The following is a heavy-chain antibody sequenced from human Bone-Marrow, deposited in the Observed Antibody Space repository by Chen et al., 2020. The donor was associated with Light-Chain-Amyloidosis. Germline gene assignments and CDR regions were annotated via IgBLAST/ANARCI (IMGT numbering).Heavy chain of an antibody. D-gene: IGHD3-22*01. CDR2: ISYSGTA. CDR3: ARDIRYDNSGYQND. V-gene: IGHV4-59*01. J-gene: IGHJ4*02. Sequence: QVQLQESGPGLVKPSETLCLSCAIAGGSISTYSWSWIRQPPGKGLEWIGYISYSGTADYNPSLKRRVSISIDTSTNQFSLTLTSVTAADTALYYCARDIRYDNSGYQNDWGQGILVTVSS. CDR1: GGSISTYS.